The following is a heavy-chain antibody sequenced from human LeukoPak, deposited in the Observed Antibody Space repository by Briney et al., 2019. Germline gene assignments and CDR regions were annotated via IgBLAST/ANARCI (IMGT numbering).Heavy chain of an antibody. J-gene: IGHJ5*02. Sequence: ASVKVSCKASGGTFSSYAISWVRQAPGKGLEWMGGFDPEDGETIYAQKFQGRVTMTEDTSTDTAYMELSSLRSEDTAVYYCARAERFSGNSGWFDPWGQGTLVTVSS. CDR3: ARAERFSGNSGWFDP. V-gene: IGHV1-24*01. CDR1: GGTFSSYA. CDR2: FDPEDGET. D-gene: IGHD4-23*01.